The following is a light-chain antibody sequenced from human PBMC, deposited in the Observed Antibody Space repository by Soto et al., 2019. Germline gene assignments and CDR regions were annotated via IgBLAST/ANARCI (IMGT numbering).Light chain of an antibody. Sequence: EIVLTQSPGTPSLSPGERAPLSCRARQSVSSSYLAWYQQKPGQAPRLLIYGASSRATGIPDRFSGSGSGTDFTLTISRLEPEDFAVYYCQQYGSSPPYTFGQGTRLEIK. CDR1: QSVSSSY. V-gene: IGKV3-20*01. J-gene: IGKJ5*01. CDR2: GAS. CDR3: QQYGSSPPYT.